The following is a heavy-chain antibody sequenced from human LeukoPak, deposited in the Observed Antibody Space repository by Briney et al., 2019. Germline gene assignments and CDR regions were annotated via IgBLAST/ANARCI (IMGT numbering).Heavy chain of an antibody. J-gene: IGHJ4*02. V-gene: IGHV3-48*01. CDR1: GFTFSSYS. CDR3: ARWVGAAGFDY. Sequence: GGSLRLSCAASGFTFSSYSMNWVRQAPGKGLEWVSYISSSSSTIYYADSVKGRFSISRDNSKNTLYLQMNSLRAEDTAVYYCARWVGAAGFDYWGQGTLATVSS. D-gene: IGHD2-15*01. CDR2: ISSSSSTI.